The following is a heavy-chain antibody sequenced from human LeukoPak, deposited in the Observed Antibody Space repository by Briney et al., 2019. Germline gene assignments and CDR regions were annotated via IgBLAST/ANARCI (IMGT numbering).Heavy chain of an antibody. J-gene: IGHJ2*01. V-gene: IGHV1-2*02. CDR2: INPNSGGT. D-gene: IGHD4-17*01. CDR3: ARGIDYGDYGRYFDL. Sequence: ASVKVSCKASGYTFTGYYMHWVRQAPGQGLEWMGWINPNSGGTNYAQKFQGRITMTRDTSISTAYMELSRLRSDDTAVYYCARGIDYGDYGRYFDLRGRGTLVTVSS. CDR1: GYTFTGYY.